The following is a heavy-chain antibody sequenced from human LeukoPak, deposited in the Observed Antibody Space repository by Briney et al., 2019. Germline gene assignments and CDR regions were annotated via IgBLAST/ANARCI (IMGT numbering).Heavy chain of an antibody. Sequence: ASVKVSCKASGYSFSSYGFSWVRQAPGQGLEWMGWINTYNGHTNYTQTLQGRVTMTTDTSTSTAYMELRNLRPDDTAVYFCARDPRITGTTAYYFDYWGQGTLVTVSS. D-gene: IGHD1-7*01. CDR2: INTYNGHT. CDR3: ARDPRITGTTAYYFDY. V-gene: IGHV1-18*01. CDR1: GYSFSSYG. J-gene: IGHJ4*02.